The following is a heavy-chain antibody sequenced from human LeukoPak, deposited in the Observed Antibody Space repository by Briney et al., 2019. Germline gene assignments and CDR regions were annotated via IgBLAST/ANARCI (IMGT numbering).Heavy chain of an antibody. CDR1: GITLSNYG. D-gene: IGHD3-22*01. CDR2: IGGSGGGT. V-gene: IGHV3-23*01. CDR3: AKRGVVIRVILVGFHKEAYYFDS. Sequence: GGSLRLPCAASGITLSNYGMSWVRQAPGKGLEWVAGIGGSGGGTYYADSVKGRFTISRDNPKNTLYLQMNSLRAEDTGVYFCAKRGVVIRVILVGFHKEAYYFDSWGQGALVTVSS. J-gene: IGHJ4*02.